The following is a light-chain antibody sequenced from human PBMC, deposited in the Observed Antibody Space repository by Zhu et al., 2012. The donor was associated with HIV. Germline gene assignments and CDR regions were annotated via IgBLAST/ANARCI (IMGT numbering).Light chain of an antibody. Sequence: EIELTQSPGTLSLSPGERATLSCRASQSVYNNYLAWYQQRPGQAPRLLIYGASTRATGIAARFSGSGSGTDFTLTISKLEPEDFAVYFCQQYGGSPLTFGGGTRVDIK. CDR3: QQYGGSPLT. V-gene: IGKV3-20*01. CDR2: GAS. CDR1: QSVYNNY. J-gene: IGKJ4*01.